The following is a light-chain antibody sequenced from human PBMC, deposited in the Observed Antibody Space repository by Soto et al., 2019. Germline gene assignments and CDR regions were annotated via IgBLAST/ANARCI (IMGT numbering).Light chain of an antibody. Sequence: QSVLTQPASVSGSPGQSITISCTGTSSDFGTYNVVSWYQQRPGEAPKLMIYQVTKRPSGVSNRFSGSKSGNTASLTISGLQAEDEAHYYCSSYAGPNTFLFGNGTKVTVL. V-gene: IGLV2-23*02. CDR2: QVT. J-gene: IGLJ1*01. CDR3: SSYAGPNTFL. CDR1: SSDFGTYNV.